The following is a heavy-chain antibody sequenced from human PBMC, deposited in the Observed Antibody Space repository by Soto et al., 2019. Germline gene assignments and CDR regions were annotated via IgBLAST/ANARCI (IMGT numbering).Heavy chain of an antibody. CDR1: RFTFSRPA. V-gene: IGHV3-30*04. Sequence: GGSLRLSSAASRFTFSRPAIHWVRQAPGKGLEWVAVISYDGSNKYYADSVKGRFTISRDNSKNTLYLQMNGLRAEDTAVYYCAKVSILTESYHYYGMDVWGQGTTVTVSS. J-gene: IGHJ6*02. CDR3: AKVSILTESYHYYGMDV. D-gene: IGHD3-9*01. CDR2: ISYDGSNK.